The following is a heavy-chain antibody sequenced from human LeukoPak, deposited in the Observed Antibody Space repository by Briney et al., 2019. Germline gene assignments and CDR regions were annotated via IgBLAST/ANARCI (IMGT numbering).Heavy chain of an antibody. CDR1: GGTFSSYA. D-gene: IGHD5-12*01. CDR2: IIPIFGTA. V-gene: IGHV1-69*13. J-gene: IGHJ3*02. CDR3: AREGSGYDSVAFDI. Sequence: SVKVSCKASGGTFSSYAISWVRQAPGQGLEWMGGIIPIFGTANYVQKFQGRVTITADESTSTAYMELSSLRSKDTAVYYCAREGSGYDSVAFDIWGQGTMVTVSS.